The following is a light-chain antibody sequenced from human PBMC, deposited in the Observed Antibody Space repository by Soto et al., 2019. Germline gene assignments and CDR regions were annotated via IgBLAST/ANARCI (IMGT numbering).Light chain of an antibody. CDR3: QQYNNWRT. CDR1: QSVSSN. CDR2: GAS. V-gene: IGKV3-15*01. J-gene: IGKJ1*01. Sequence: RVMTQSPATLSVSPGERATLSCRASQSVSSNLAWYQQKPGQAPRLLIYGASTRATGIPARFSGSGSGTEFTLTISSLQSEDFAVYYCQQYNNWRTFGQGTKVDI.